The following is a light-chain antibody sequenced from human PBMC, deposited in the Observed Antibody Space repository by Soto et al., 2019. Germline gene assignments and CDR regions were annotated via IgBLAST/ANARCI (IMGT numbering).Light chain of an antibody. V-gene: IGKV3-15*01. CDR3: QQYNNWPLT. J-gene: IGKJ4*01. CDR2: GAS. Sequence: EIVMTQSTPTLSVSPGERATLSCRASQSVTNKLAWYQQKPGQAPRLLIYGASTGATGVPARFSGSGSGTDFTLTISSLQSGDSAIYHCQQYNNWPLTFGGGTRVEIK. CDR1: QSVTNK.